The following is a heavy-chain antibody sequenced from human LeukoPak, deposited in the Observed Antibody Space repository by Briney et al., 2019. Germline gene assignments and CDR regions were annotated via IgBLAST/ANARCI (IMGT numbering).Heavy chain of an antibody. V-gene: IGHV3-21*04. D-gene: IGHD3-10*01. CDR3: ARSMSGSYYNEFDN. Sequence: GGSLRLSCAASGFTFSSYSMNWVRQAPGKGLEWVSSISSSSYIYYADSVKGRFTISRDNAKNSLYLQMNSLRAEDTALYYCARSMSGSYYNEFDNWGQGTLVTVSS. J-gene: IGHJ4*02. CDR2: ISSSSYI. CDR1: GFTFSSYS.